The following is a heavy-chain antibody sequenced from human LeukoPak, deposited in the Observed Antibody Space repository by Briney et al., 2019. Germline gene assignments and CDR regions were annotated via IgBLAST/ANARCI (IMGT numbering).Heavy chain of an antibody. CDR2: ISYDGSNK. CDR1: GFTFSTYA. V-gene: IGHV3-30*04. Sequence: GGSLRLSCAASGFTFSTYAMHWVRQAPGKGLEWVAVISYDGSNKYYADSVKGRFTISRDNSKNTLYLQMNSLSTEDTAVYYRARDHSYWGQGTLVTVSS. CDR3: ARDHSY. J-gene: IGHJ4*02.